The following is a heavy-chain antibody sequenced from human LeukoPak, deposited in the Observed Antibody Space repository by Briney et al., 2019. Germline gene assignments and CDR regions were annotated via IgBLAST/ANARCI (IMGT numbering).Heavy chain of an antibody. D-gene: IGHD4-17*01. CDR3: AKEHGDYDWYHYFDY. V-gene: IGHV3-30*18. Sequence: PGGSLRLSCAASGFTFSSYSMNWVRQAPGKGLEWVAVISYDGSNKYYADSVKGRFTISRDNSKNTLYLQMNSLRAEDTAVYYCAKEHGDYDWYHYFDYWGQGTLVTVSS. CDR2: ISYDGSNK. J-gene: IGHJ4*02. CDR1: GFTFSSYS.